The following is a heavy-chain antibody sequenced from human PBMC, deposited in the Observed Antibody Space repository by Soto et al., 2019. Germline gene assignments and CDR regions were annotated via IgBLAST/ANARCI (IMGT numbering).Heavy chain of an antibody. CDR2: ISAYNGNT. CDR3: VRDRAARLDGNWFDP. V-gene: IGHV1-18*04. D-gene: IGHD3-9*01. CDR1: GYTFTSYG. J-gene: IGHJ5*02. Sequence: QVQLVQSGAEVKKPGASVKVSCKASGYTFTSYGISWVRQAPGQGLEWMGWISAYNGNTNYAQKLQGRVTMTTDTCTSRAYMELRSLRSDDTAVYYCVRDRAARLDGNWFDPWGQGTLVTVSS.